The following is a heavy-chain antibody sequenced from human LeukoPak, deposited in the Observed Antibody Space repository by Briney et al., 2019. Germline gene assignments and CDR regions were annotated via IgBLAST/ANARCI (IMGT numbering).Heavy chain of an antibody. D-gene: IGHD1-26*01. J-gene: IGHJ4*02. CDR2: ISSSSSYI. Sequence: GGSLRLSCAASGFTFSSYSMNWVRQAPGKGLEWVSSISSSSSYIYYADSVKGRFNISRDNAKNSLYLQMNSLRAEDTAVYYCARDSGSYYASKRNFDYWGQGTLVTVSS. CDR1: GFTFSSYS. CDR3: ARDSGSYYASKRNFDY. V-gene: IGHV3-21*01.